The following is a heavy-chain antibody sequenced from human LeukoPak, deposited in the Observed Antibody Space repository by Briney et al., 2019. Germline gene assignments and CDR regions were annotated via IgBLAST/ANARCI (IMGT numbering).Heavy chain of an antibody. CDR3: ARTTYSSGWYGIFDY. CDR1: GGSISSSSYY. V-gene: IGHV4-39*01. Sequence: SETLSLTCTVSGGSISSSSYYWGWIRQPPGKGLEWIGSIYYSGSTYYNPSLKSRVTISVDTSKNQFSLKLSSVTAADTAVYYCARTTYSSGWYGIFDYWGQGTLVTVSS. D-gene: IGHD6-19*01. CDR2: IYYSGST. J-gene: IGHJ4*02.